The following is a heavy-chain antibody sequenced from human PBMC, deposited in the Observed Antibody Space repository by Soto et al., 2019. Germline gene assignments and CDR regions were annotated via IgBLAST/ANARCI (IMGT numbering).Heavy chain of an antibody. Sequence: SVKVSCKASGGTFSSYAISWVRQAPGQGLEWMGGIIPIFGTANYAQKFQGRVTITADESTSTAYMELSSLRSEDTAVYYCAERENGRGTAGFPSRYYGMDVWGQGTTVTVSS. D-gene: IGHD1-1*01. CDR2: IIPIFGTA. CDR3: AERENGRGTAGFPSRYYGMDV. V-gene: IGHV1-69*13. CDR1: GGTFSSYA. J-gene: IGHJ6*02.